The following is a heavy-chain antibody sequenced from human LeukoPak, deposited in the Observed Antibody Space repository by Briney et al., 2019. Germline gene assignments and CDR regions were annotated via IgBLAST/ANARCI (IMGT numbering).Heavy chain of an antibody. CDR1: GYTFTGYY. J-gene: IGHJ5*02. Sequence: ASVKVSCKASGYTFTGYYMHWVRQAPGQGLEWMGWINPNSGGTNYAQKLQGRVTMTRDTSISTAYMELSRLRSDDTAVYYCAREYSYYYDSSGYPETSFDPWGQGTLVTVSS. CDR2: INPNSGGT. D-gene: IGHD3-22*01. V-gene: IGHV1-2*02. CDR3: AREYSYYYDSSGYPETSFDP.